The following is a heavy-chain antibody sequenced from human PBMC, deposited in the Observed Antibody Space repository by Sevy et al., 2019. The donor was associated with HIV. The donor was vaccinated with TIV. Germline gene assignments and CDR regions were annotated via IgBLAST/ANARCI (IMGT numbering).Heavy chain of an antibody. D-gene: IGHD1-26*01. CDR1: GFTFSSYA. Sequence: GGSLRLSCAASGFTFSSYAMHWVRQAPGKGLEGVAVISYDGSNKYYADSVKGRFTISRDNSKNTLYLQMNSLRAEDTAVYYCASDVVGATSWSYADYWCQGTLVTVSS. J-gene: IGHJ4*02. CDR3: ASDVVGATSWSYADY. V-gene: IGHV3-30-3*01. CDR2: ISYDGSNK.